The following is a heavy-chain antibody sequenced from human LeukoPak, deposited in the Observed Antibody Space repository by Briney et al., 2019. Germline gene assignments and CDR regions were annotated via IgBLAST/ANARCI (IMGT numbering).Heavy chain of an antibody. J-gene: IGHJ3*02. Sequence: PGESLRLSCAASGFTFSSFAMSWVRQAPGKGLEWVSTMTGSGATTYYADSAKGRFTMSRDNSKNTLFLQMNSLRAEDTAVYYCARTDYGAFDIWGQGTMVTVSS. D-gene: IGHD4-17*01. CDR1: GFTFSSFA. V-gene: IGHV3-23*01. CDR2: MTGSGATT. CDR3: ARTDYGAFDI.